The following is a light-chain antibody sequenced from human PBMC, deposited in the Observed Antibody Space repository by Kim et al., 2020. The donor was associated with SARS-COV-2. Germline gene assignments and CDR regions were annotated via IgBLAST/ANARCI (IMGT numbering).Light chain of an antibody. CDR3: QQTYGTPPT. J-gene: IGKJ4*01. Sequence: DIQMTQSPSSLSASVGDTVTISCRASQGINRLLNWYQQRPGKAPQLLLHYASSLQSGVPSRFSASGSATEFTLAIASLQPEDFATYFCQQTYGTPPTFGGGTKVEI. V-gene: IGKV1-39*01. CDR2: YAS. CDR1: QGINRL.